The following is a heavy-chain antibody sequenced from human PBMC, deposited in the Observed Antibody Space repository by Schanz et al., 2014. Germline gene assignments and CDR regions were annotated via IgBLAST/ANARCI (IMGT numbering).Heavy chain of an antibody. Sequence: VQLVESGGDLVQPGGSLRLSCSASGFTFSTFAMHWVRQAPGKGLEYISAISNNGDSTYYADSVRGRFTISRDNAENTLFLQMNSLRAEDTAVYYCARKVVATIGGYYDNWGQGTLVIVSS. CDR2: ISNNGDST. V-gene: IGHV3-64*04. D-gene: IGHD5-12*01. CDR1: GFTFSTFA. CDR3: ARKVVATIGGYYDN. J-gene: IGHJ4*02.